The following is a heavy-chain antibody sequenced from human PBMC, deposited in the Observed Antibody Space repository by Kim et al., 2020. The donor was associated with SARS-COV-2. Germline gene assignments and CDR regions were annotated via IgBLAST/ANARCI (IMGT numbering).Heavy chain of an antibody. CDR3: ARGAFPRGSSGLDS. J-gene: IGHJ4*02. Sequence: SETLSLTCAVYGGSFNGYYWTCIRQSPGKGLEWIGESNHRGDTSYNPSLGSRVTISVDTSKDQFSLRLRSLTAADTAVYYCARGAFPRGSSGLDSWGQGTLITVSS. D-gene: IGHD6-19*01. CDR2: SNHRGDT. V-gene: IGHV4-34*01. CDR1: GGSFNGYY.